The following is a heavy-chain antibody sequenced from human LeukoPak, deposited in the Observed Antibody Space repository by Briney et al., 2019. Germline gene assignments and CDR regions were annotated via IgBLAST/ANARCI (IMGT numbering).Heavy chain of an antibody. Sequence: GGSLRLSCAASGFTFSNYTMHWVRRAPANGLEWVAILSSDGNNKYYSHSVKGRFTISRDISKNTLYLQMTSLRTEDTAVYYCARGAYHIVVVTAPTYWGQGTLVTVSS. CDR3: ARGAYHIVVVTAPTY. J-gene: IGHJ4*02. V-gene: IGHV3-30-3*01. CDR2: LSSDGNNK. D-gene: IGHD2-21*02. CDR1: GFTFSNYT.